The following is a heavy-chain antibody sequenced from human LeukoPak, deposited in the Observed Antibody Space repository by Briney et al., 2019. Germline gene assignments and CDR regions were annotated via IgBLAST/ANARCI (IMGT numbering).Heavy chain of an antibody. CDR1: GGSFSGYY. D-gene: IGHD3-3*01. CDR2: INHSGST. Sequence: SETLSLTCTVSGGSFSGYYWSWIRQPPGKGLEWIGEINHSGSTNYNPSLKSRVTISVDTSKNQFSLKLSSVTAADTAVYYCARGGSYYDFWSGNYYGMDVWGQGTTVTVSS. J-gene: IGHJ6*02. V-gene: IGHV4-34*01. CDR3: ARGGSYYDFWSGNYYGMDV.